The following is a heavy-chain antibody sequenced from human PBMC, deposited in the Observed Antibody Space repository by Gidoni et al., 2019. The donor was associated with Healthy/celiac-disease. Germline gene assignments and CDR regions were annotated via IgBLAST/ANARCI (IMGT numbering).Heavy chain of an antibody. CDR1: DGSISSCGYY. V-gene: IGHV4-31*03. J-gene: IGHJ4*02. CDR2: FYDSGST. Sequence: QVQLQESGSGLVKPSQTLSLTCTVSDGSISSCGYYSSWIRQHTGKGLERIGYFYDSGSTYYNPSLKSRVTISVDTSKNQFSLKLSSVTAAETAVYYCARLKAGLGGPIAVAGNYYFDYWGQGTLVTVSS. D-gene: IGHD6-19*01. CDR3: ARLKAGLGGPIAVAGNYYFDY.